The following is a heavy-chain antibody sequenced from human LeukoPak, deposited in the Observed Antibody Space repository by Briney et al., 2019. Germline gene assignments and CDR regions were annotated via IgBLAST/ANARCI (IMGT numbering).Heavy chain of an antibody. D-gene: IGHD1-7*01. CDR1: GGSISSGSYY. Sequence: SETLSLTCTVSGGSISSGSYYWSWIRQPAGKGLEWIGRIYTSGSANYNPSLKSRITMSVDTSKNQFSLKLSSVTAADTAVYYCARDQALNWNYDVFDYWGQGTLVTVSS. CDR2: IYTSGSA. V-gene: IGHV4-61*02. J-gene: IGHJ4*02. CDR3: ARDQALNWNYDVFDY.